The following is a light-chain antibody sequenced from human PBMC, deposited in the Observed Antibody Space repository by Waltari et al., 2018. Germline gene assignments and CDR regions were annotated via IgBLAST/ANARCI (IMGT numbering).Light chain of an antibody. CDR1: EGLSSK. CDR2: GES. CDR3: QQYNDWPLT. Sequence: EVVMTQSPTALSVSPGERATLSCRASEGLSSKLAWYQQKPGQAPRLLIDGESTRATGIPARFSGSGSATEFTLTISSLQSEDFAVYYCQQYNDWPLTFGGGTKVEIK. V-gene: IGKV3-15*01. J-gene: IGKJ4*01.